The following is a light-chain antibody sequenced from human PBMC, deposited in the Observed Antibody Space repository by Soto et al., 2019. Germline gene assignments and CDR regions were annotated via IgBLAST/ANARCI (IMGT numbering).Light chain of an antibody. Sequence: QAVVTQEPSLTVSPGGTVTLTCASSTGAVTSGYYPNWFQQKPGQPPRALIYSTTYKHSWTPARFSGSLLGGKAALTLSGVQPEDEADYYCLLFYSDGVVFGGGTKVTVL. CDR2: STT. J-gene: IGLJ2*01. V-gene: IGLV7-43*01. CDR3: LLFYSDGVV. CDR1: TGAVTSGYY.